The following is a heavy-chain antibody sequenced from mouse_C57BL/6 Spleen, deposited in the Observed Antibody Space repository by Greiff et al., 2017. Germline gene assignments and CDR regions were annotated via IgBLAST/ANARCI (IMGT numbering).Heavy chain of an antibody. D-gene: IGHD2-10*02. V-gene: IGHV1-82*01. Sequence: QVQLKESGPELVKPGASVKISCKASGYAFSSSWMNWVKQRPGKGLEWIGRIYPGDGDTNYNGTFKGKATLTADKSSSTAYMQLSSLTSEDSAVYFCARRGVSNYFDYWGQGTTLTVSS. CDR2: IYPGDGDT. CDR3: ARRGVSNYFDY. J-gene: IGHJ2*01. CDR1: GYAFSSSW.